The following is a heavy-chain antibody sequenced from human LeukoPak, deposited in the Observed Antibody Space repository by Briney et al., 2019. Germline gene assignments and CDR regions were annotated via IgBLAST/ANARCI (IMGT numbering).Heavy chain of an antibody. J-gene: IGHJ4*02. D-gene: IGHD3-9*01. CDR1: GFTFSTYA. Sequence: HPGGSLRLSCAASGFTFSTYAMTWVRQAPGKGLEWVSVISGTGVTIYYADSVKGRFTISRDNSKNTVYLQMSSLRAEDTAIYYCAKYYGIGSRQIDYWGQGTLVTVSS. CDR2: ISGTGVTI. CDR3: AKYYGIGSRQIDY. V-gene: IGHV3-23*01.